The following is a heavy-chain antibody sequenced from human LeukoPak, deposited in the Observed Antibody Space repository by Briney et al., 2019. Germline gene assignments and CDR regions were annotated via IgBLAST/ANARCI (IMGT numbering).Heavy chain of an antibody. D-gene: IGHD2-21*02. V-gene: IGHV3-30-3*01. Sequence: PGGSLRLSCAVSGFTFSSYAMHWVRQAPGKGLGWVAVISYDGSNKYYADSVKGRFTISRDNSKNTLYLQMNSLRAEDTAVYYCARVAVVVTATRGPDYWGQGTLVTVSS. CDR3: ARVAVVVTATRGPDY. J-gene: IGHJ4*02. CDR2: ISYDGSNK. CDR1: GFTFSSYA.